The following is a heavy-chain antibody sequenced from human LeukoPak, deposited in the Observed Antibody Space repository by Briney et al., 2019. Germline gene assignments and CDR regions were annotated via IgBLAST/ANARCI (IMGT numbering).Heavy chain of an antibody. J-gene: IGHJ5*02. V-gene: IGHV3-30-3*01. Sequence: PGGSLRLSCAASGFTFSSYAMHWVRQAPGKGLEWVAVISYDGSNKYYADSVKGRFTISRDNSKNTLYLQMNSLRPEDTAVYYCARDRVGVQVPAANTNWFDPWGQGTLVTVSS. CDR3: ARDRVGVQVPAANTNWFDP. CDR1: GFTFSSYA. D-gene: IGHD2-2*01. CDR2: ISYDGSNK.